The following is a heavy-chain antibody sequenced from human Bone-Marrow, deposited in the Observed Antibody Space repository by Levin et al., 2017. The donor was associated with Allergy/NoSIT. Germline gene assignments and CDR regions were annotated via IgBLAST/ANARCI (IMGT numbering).Heavy chain of an antibody. CDR3: AKERDTVVVVTAHFDS. J-gene: IGHJ5*01. CDR2: ISAGGGGT. D-gene: IGHD2-15*01. V-gene: IGHV3-23*01. CDR1: GFSFDRFA. Sequence: GGSLRLSCAASGFSFDRFAMAWVRQAPGKGLEWVSDISAGGGGTYYAESVKARFAISRDNSENILYLQMNSLRVEDTAVYYCAKERDTVVVVTAHFDSWGQGTLVTVSS.